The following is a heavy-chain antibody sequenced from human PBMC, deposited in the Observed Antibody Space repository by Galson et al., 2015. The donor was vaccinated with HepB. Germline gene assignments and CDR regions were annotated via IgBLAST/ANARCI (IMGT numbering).Heavy chain of an antibody. CDR1: GFTFSSYA. V-gene: IGHV3-30*04. CDR3: ASEGDGDYYGPSQPIDY. J-gene: IGHJ4*02. D-gene: IGHD3-10*01. Sequence: SLRLSCAASGFTFSSYAMHWVRQAPGKGLEWVAVISYDGSNKYYADSVKGRFTISRDNSKNTLYLQMNSLRAEDTAVYYCASEGDGDYYGPSQPIDYWGQGTLVTVSS. CDR2: ISYDGSNK.